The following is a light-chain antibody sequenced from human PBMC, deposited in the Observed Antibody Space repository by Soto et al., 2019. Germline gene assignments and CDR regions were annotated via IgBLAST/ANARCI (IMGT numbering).Light chain of an antibody. CDR2: TAS. V-gene: IGKV1-17*03. Sequence: DIQMTQSPSVMSASVGDTVTITRRASQDIRDRLAWLQQKPGEAPKRQVYTASSLQSGVQSRFSGSGFGTEFTLTISSLQPEDFATYYCLQHITYPWTIGQGTKVEIK. CDR1: QDIRDR. CDR3: LQHITYPWT. J-gene: IGKJ1*01.